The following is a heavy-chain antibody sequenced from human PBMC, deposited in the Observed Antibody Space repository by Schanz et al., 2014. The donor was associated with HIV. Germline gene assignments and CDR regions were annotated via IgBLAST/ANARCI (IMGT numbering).Heavy chain of an antibody. J-gene: IGHJ4*02. CDR1: GFSFSDYH. CDR3: ARDLNVGRHFDH. Sequence: QVQLVESGGDLVKPGGSLRLSCTASGFSFSDYHMSWIRQAPGKGLEWVAVIGHEGNDIHYVDSVAGRFSISRDNSKNTLYLQLGSLRTEDTAVYYCARDLNVGRHFDHWGQGTMVTVSS. CDR2: IGHEGNDI. D-gene: IGHD1-26*01. V-gene: IGHV3-11*04.